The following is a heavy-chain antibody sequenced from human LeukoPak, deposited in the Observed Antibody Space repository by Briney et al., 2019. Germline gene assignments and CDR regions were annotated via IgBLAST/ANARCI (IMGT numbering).Heavy chain of an antibody. CDR3: ARDVAYSAFDY. CDR2: IYSGGST. V-gene: IGHV3-66*01. CDR1: GFTVSSNY. Sequence: GGSLRLSCAASGFTVSSNYMSWVRQAPGKGLEWVSVIYSGGSTYYADSVKGRFTISRDNSKNPLYLQMNSLRAEDTGVFYCARDVAYSAFDYWGQGTLVTVSS. D-gene: IGHD2-21*01. J-gene: IGHJ4*02.